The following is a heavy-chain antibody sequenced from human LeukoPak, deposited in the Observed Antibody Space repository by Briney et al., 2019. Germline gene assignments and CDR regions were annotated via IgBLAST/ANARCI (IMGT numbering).Heavy chain of an antibody. V-gene: IGHV3-11*01. CDR3: ARVSPSSLYYYDSSGGGGY. Sequence: GGSLRLSCAASGFTFSDYYMSWIRQAPGKGLEWVSYISSSGSTIYYADSVKGRFTISRDNAKNSLYLQMNSLRAEDTAVYYCARVSPSSLYYYDSSGGGGYWGQGTLVTVSS. CDR1: GFTFSDYY. CDR2: ISSSGSTI. D-gene: IGHD3-22*01. J-gene: IGHJ4*02.